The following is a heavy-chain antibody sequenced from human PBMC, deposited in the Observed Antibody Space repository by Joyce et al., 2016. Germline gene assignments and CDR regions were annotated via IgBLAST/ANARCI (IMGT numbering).Heavy chain of an antibody. V-gene: IGHV5-51*03. CDR2: IYPGDSDT. CDR3: ARGDYWSGYPDY. J-gene: IGHJ4*02. D-gene: IGHD3-3*01. Sequence: EVQLVQSGAEVKKPGESLKISCKGSGYTFTSYWIAWVRQMPGKGLEWMGIIYPGDSDTKYSPSFEGQVTISADKSITTAYLQWSSLKASDTAVYYCARGDYWSGYPDYWGQGTLVTVSS. CDR1: GYTFTSYW.